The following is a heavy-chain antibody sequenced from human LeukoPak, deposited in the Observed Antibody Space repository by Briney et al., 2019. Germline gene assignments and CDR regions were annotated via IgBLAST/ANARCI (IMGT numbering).Heavy chain of an antibody. CDR2: IYNDESST. J-gene: IGHJ3*02. V-gene: IGHV3-74*01. CDR3: ARVSGSRSHYLGAFDI. D-gene: IGHD3-10*01. Sequence: GGSLRLSCAASGFTLSDYWMQWVRQAPGKGLEWIARIYNDESSTYYADSVKGRFTISRDNAKKTLYLEMNSLRAEDTAMYYCARVSGSRSHYLGAFDIWGQGTMVTVSS. CDR1: GFTLSDYW.